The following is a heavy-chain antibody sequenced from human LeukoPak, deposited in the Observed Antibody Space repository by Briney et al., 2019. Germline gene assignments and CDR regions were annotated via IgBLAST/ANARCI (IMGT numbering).Heavy chain of an antibody. J-gene: IGHJ4*02. Sequence: PGGSLRLSCAASGFTFSSHWMHWVRHAPGKGLVWGSRITCDGSSTNYAAPVKGHFTITRDKAKNTMYLQMNGLRAEDTAVYYCARVRYCSGGICKYYFDYWGQGTLVTVSS. CDR1: GFTFSSHW. CDR3: ARVRYCSGGICKYYFDY. V-gene: IGHV3-74*01. D-gene: IGHD2-15*01. CDR2: ITCDGSST.